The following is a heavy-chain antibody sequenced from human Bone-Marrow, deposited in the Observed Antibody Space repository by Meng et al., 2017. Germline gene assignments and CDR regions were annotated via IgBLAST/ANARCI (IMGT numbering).Heavy chain of an antibody. D-gene: IGHD5-12*01. Sequence: GESLKISCAASGFTFSDHHMDWVRQAPGKGLEWVGRIKNKANRYTTLYAASVKGRFTISRDDSNNSLYLQMNSLGTEDTAVYYCAREMIFVVATSSIGYYYYGMDVWGQGTTVTVSS. CDR3: AREMIFVVATSSIGYYYYGMDV. CDR2: IKNKANRYTT. J-gene: IGHJ6*02. CDR1: GFTFSDHH. V-gene: IGHV3-72*01.